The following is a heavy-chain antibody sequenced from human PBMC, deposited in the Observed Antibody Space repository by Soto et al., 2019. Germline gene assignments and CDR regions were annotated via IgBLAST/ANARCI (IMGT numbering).Heavy chain of an antibody. J-gene: IGHJ6*02. V-gene: IGHV3-30-3*01. D-gene: IGHD5-18*01. CDR1: GFTFSSYA. Sequence: PGGSLRLSCAASGFTFSSYAMHWVRQAPGKGLEWVAVISYDGSNKYYADSVKGRFTISRDNSKNTLYLQMNSLRAEDTAVYYCARDRRGYSVGFVWGQGTTVTVSS. CDR2: ISYDGSNK. CDR3: ARDRRGYSVGFV.